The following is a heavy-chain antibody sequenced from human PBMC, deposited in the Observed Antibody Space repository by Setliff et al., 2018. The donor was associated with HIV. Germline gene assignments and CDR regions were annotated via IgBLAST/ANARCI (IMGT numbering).Heavy chain of an antibody. D-gene: IGHD2-15*01. J-gene: IGHJ4*01. CDR2: INVGNGDT. Sequence: ASVKVSCKTSGYTFTTYSMHWVRQAPGHSLEWMGWINVGNGDTKYSQELQGRISITRDTSANTAYMELSSLRSDDTAVYFCARGALLAVFDFDHWGHGTLVTVSS. CDR3: ARGALLAVFDFDH. CDR1: GYTFTTYS. V-gene: IGHV1-3*01.